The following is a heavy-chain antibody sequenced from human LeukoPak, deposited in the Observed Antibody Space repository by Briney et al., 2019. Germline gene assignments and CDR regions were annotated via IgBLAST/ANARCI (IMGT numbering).Heavy chain of an antibody. CDR1: GGSFSGYY. J-gene: IGHJ5*02. CDR2: INHSGST. V-gene: IGHV4-34*01. D-gene: IGHD2-2*01. Sequence: SETLSLTCAVYGGSFSGYYWSWIRQPPGKGLEWIGEINHSGSTNYNPSLKSRVTISVDTSKNQFSLKLSSVTAADTAVYYCARGPPIVVVPAATPRGWFDPWGQGTLVTVSS. CDR3: ARGPPIVVVPAATPRGWFDP.